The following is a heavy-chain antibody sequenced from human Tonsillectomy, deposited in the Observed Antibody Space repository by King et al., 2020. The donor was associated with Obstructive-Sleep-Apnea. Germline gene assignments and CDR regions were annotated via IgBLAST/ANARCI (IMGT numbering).Heavy chain of an antibody. J-gene: IGHJ6*02. CDR1: GGSISSYY. Sequence: VQLQESGPGLVKPSETLSLTCTVSGGSISSYYRNWIRQPPGKGLEWIGYIYYSGSTNYNPSLKSRVTMSVDTSKNQFSLKLSSVTAADTAVYYCARGADYDILTGYYGIYAMDVWGQGTTVTVSS. CDR3: ARGADYDILTGYYGIYAMDV. CDR2: IYYSGST. V-gene: IGHV4-59*08. D-gene: IGHD3-9*01.